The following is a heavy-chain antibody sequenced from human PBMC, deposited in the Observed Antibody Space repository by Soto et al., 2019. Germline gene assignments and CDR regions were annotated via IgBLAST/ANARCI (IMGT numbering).Heavy chain of an antibody. CDR2: IYYSGST. V-gene: IGHV4-39*01. CDR1: GGSISSSSYY. D-gene: IGHD3-9*01. J-gene: IGHJ6*02. CDR3: ATTIRGWYCYYGMDV. Sequence: QLQLQESGPGLVKPSETLSLTCTVSGGSISSSSYYWGWIRQPPGKGLEWIGSIYYSGSTYYNPSLKSRVPIPVDTSMNQCPLKLSSVTAADTAVYDCATTIRGWYCYYGMDVWGHGTTVTVSS.